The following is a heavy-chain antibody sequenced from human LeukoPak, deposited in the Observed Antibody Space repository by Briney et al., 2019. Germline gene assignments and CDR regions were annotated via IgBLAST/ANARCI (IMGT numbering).Heavy chain of an antibody. CDR3: ARGRLFVVD. D-gene: IGHD6-6*01. J-gene: IGHJ4*02. CDR2: ISHGGGT. CDR1: GLSFSGYY. V-gene: IGHV4-34*01. Sequence: SETLSLTCAVSGLSFSGYYWSWIRQPPGKGLEWVGVISHGGGTNYNPSLKSRVTISVDTSKNQFSLKLSSVTAADTAVYYCARGRLFVVDWGQGTLVTVSS.